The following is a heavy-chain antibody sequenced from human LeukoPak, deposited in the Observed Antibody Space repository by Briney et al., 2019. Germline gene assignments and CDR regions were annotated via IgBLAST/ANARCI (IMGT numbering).Heavy chain of an antibody. CDR2: IKGDGTST. D-gene: IGHD5-12*01. V-gene: IGHV3-74*01. CDR3: ASDQEREYSGYDPFDR. J-gene: IGHJ5*02. Sequence: GGSLRLSCAASGFTFSTNWMHWVRQAPGKGLVWVSGIKGDGTSTTYEDSVKGRFTISRDNAMNTLYLQMNSLRAEDTAVYYCASDQEREYSGYDPFDRWSQGTLVTVSA. CDR1: GFTFSTNW.